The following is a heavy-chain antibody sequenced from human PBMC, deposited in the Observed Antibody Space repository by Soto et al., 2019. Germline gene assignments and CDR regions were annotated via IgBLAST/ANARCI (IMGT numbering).Heavy chain of an antibody. CDR1: GFTVSSNY. D-gene: IGHD5-18*01. V-gene: IGHV3-66*01. J-gene: IGHJ4*02. CDR2: IYSGGST. Sequence: EVQLVESGGGLVQPGGSPRLSCAASGFTVSSNYMSWVRQAPGKGLEWVSVIYSGGSTYYADSVKGRFTISRDNSKNTLYLQMNSLRAEDTAVYYCAREFSYGSFDYWGQGTLVTVSS. CDR3: AREFSYGSFDY.